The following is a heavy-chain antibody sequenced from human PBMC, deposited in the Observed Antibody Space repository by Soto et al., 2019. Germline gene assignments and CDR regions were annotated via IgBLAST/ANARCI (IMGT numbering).Heavy chain of an antibody. J-gene: IGHJ4*02. D-gene: IGHD3-16*01. CDR3: VRGLGGHDQLFEY. CDR1: GDSINAENW. CDR2: IHHSGGT. Sequence: QVQLQESGPGVVKPSETLSLTCAVSGDSINAENWWTWLRQTPGKGLEWLAEIHHSGGTKYNPSLSGRVSISLDRPRNQFSLRLRSVTAADTAVYYCVRGLGGHDQLFEYWGQGTLVTVSS. V-gene: IGHV4-4*02.